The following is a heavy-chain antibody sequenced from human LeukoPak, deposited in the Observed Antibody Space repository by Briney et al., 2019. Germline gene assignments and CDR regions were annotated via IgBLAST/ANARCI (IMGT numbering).Heavy chain of an antibody. CDR2: IYPGDSDT. Sequence: GESLKISCKGSGYSFTSYWIGWVRQMPGKGLEWMGIIYPGDSDTRYSPSFQGQVTISADKSISTAYLQWSSLKASDTAMYYCARHKSSYYYGSGSYYKPSYYYGMDVWGQGTTVTVSS. D-gene: IGHD3-10*01. J-gene: IGHJ6*02. CDR1: GYSFTSYW. V-gene: IGHV5-51*01. CDR3: ARHKSSYYYGSGSYYKPSYYYGMDV.